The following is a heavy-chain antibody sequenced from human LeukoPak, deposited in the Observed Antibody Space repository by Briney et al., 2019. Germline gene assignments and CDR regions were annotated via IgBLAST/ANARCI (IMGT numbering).Heavy chain of an antibody. Sequence: SETLSLTCTVSGGSISSYYWSWIRQPAGKGLEWIGRIYTSGSTNYNPSLKSRVTISVDKSKNQFSLKLSSVTAADTAVYYCARYMIVVVLYYFDYWGQGTLVTVSS. J-gene: IGHJ4*02. CDR3: ARYMIVVVLYYFDY. CDR2: IYTSGST. CDR1: GGSISSYY. D-gene: IGHD3-22*01. V-gene: IGHV4-4*07.